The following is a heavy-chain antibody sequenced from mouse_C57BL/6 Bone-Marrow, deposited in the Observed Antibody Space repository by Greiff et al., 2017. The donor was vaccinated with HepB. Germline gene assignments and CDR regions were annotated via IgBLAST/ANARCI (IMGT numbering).Heavy chain of an antibody. Sequence: QVQLKQPGAELVKPGASVKLSCKASGYTFTSYWMHWVKQRPGQGLEWIGMIHPNSGSTNYNEKFKSKATLTVDKSSSTAYMQLSSLTSEDSAVYYCARKLLYWYFDVWGTGTTVTVSS. CDR1: GYTFTSYW. CDR2: IHPNSGST. V-gene: IGHV1-64*01. CDR3: ARKLLYWYFDV. J-gene: IGHJ1*03.